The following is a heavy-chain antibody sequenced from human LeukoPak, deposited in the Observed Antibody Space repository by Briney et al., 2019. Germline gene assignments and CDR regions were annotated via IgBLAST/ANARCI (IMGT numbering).Heavy chain of an antibody. V-gene: IGHV3-7*01. J-gene: IGHJ6*03. CDR1: GFTFSSYW. D-gene: IGHD2-2*01. CDR2: IKQDGSEK. Sequence: PGGSLRLSCAASGFTFSSYWMSWVRQAPGKGLEWVANIKQDGSEKYYVDSVKGRFTISRDNAKNSLYLQMNSLGAEDTAVYYCARVTQLLSKWYYYYYYMDVWGKGTTVTVSS. CDR3: ARVTQLLSKWYYYYYYMDV.